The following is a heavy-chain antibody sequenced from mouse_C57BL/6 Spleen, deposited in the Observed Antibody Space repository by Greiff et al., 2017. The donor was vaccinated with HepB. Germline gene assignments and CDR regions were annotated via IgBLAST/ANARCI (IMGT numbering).Heavy chain of an antibody. J-gene: IGHJ3*01. CDR1: GFNIQDYY. V-gene: IGHV14-1*01. Sequence: VQLQQSGAELVRPGASVQLSCTASGFNIQDYYMHWVKQRPEQGLEWIGRIDPEDGDTEYAPKFQGKATMTADTASNTAYLQLSSLTSEDTAVYYCTSGYDGEAWFAYWGQGTLVTVSA. CDR3: TSGYDGEAWFAY. D-gene: IGHD2-2*01. CDR2: IDPEDGDT.